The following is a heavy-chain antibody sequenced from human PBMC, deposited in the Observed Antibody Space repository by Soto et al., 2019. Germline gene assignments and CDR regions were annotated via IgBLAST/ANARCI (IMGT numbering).Heavy chain of an antibody. CDR1: GFTFSSYD. V-gene: IGHV3-13*01. CDR3: ARVKSPPRSTAWTYGMDV. CDR2: IGTAGDT. D-gene: IGHD4-4*01. J-gene: IGHJ6*02. Sequence: GGSLRLSCAASGFTFSSYDMHWVRQATGKGLEWVSAIGTAGDTYYPGSVKGRFTISRENAKNSLYLQMNSLRAEDTAVYYCARVKSPPRSTAWTYGMDVWGQGTTVTVSS.